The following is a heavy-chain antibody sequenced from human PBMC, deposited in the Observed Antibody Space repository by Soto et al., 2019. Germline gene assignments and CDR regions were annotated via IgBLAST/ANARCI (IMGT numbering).Heavy chain of an antibody. CDR2: IIPIFGTA. CDR3: ARANYYDTRGQGYYIDY. D-gene: IGHD3-22*01. Sequence: SVKVSFKASGGTFSSYAISWVRQAPGQGLEWMGGIIPIFGTANYAQKFQGRVTITADESTSTAYMDLSSLRSEDTAVYYCARANYYDTRGQGYYIDYWGQGTLVTVSS. CDR1: GGTFSSYA. V-gene: IGHV1-69*13. J-gene: IGHJ4*02.